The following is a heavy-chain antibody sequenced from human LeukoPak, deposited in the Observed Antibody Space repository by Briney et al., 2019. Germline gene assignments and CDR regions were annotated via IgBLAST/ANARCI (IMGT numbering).Heavy chain of an antibody. CDR2: IYTSGST. D-gene: IGHD4-17*01. CDR3: ARVFVGDYDAFDI. V-gene: IGHV4-61*02. CDR1: GGSISSGSYY. Sequence: PSETLSLTCTVSGGSISSGSYYWSWIRQPAGKGLEWIGRIYTSGSTNYNPSLKSRVTISVDTSKNQFSLKLSSVTAADTAVYYCARVFVGDYDAFDIWGQGTMVTVSS. J-gene: IGHJ3*02.